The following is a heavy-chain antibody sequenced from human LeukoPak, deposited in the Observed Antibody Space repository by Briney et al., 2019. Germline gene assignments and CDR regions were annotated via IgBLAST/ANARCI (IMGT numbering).Heavy chain of an antibody. V-gene: IGHV3-30*02. D-gene: IGHD1-26*01. J-gene: IGHJ4*02. Sequence: GGSLRLSCAASGFNFHNYDVHWVRQAPGKGLEWVAFVQFDGSNKYYADSVKGRFTISRDNSGNTVSLQMNSLRSEDTAVYYCAKDRVVGRSRIFDYWGQGMLVTVSS. CDR1: GFNFHNYD. CDR2: VQFDGSNK. CDR3: AKDRVVGRSRIFDY.